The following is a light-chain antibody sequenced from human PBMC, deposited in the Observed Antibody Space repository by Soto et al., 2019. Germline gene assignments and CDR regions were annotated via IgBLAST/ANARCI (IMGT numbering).Light chain of an antibody. Sequence: QSVLTQPPSASGTPGQRVTISCSGSSSNIGSNYVFWYQHHPGTAPKLLIYRNNQRPSGVPDRFSGSKSGTSASLAISGLRSEDETDYYCAAWDDSLSGVVFGGGTQLTVL. V-gene: IGLV1-47*01. CDR1: SSNIGSNY. CDR3: AAWDDSLSGVV. CDR2: RNN. J-gene: IGLJ2*01.